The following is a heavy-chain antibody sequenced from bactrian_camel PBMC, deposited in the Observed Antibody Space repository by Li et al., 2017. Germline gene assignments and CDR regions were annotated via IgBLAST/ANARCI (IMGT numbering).Heavy chain of an antibody. J-gene: IGHJ4*01. CDR2: IDKNGRP. CDR1: GHIDGSCG. V-gene: IGHV3S55*01. Sequence: QVQLVESGGGSVQAGGSLTLSCAVSGHIDGSCGVAWYRQAPGKEREGVAAIDKNGRPTYIATVKGRFTISIDDATNTLYLLMANLKPEDSGVYSCAADRLGHGAGLCYPTYWFNFRGSGTQVTVS. D-gene: IGHD1*01.